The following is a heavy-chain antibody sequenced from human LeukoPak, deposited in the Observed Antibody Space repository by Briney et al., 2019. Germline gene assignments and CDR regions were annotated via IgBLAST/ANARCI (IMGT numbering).Heavy chain of an antibody. Sequence: SETLSLTCTVSGGSISSSSYYWGWIRQPPGKGLEWIGSIYYSGSTYYNPSLKSRVTISVDTSKNQFSLKLISVTAADTAVYYCATEDAFDIWGQGTMVTVSS. CDR1: GGSISSSSYY. CDR3: ATEDAFDI. CDR2: IYYSGST. J-gene: IGHJ3*02. V-gene: IGHV4-39*02.